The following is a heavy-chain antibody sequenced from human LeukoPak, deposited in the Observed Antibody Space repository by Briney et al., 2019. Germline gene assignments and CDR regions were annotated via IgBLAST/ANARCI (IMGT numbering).Heavy chain of an antibody. CDR2: IYHSGST. CDR3: ARAGYSYGYVDY. D-gene: IGHD5-18*01. J-gene: IGHJ4*02. CDR1: GGSISSNNW. Sequence: SETLSLTCAVSGGSISSNNWWSWVRQPPGKGLEWIGEIYHSGSTNYNPSLKSRVTISVDKSKNQFSLKLSSVTAADTAVYYCARAGYSYGYVDYWGQGTLVTVSS. V-gene: IGHV4-4*02.